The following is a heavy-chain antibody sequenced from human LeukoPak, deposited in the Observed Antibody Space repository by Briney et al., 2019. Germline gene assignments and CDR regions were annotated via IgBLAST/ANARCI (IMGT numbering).Heavy chain of an antibody. CDR2: ISDDGSRQ. J-gene: IGHJ4*02. Sequence: GRSLRLSCAATGFTFSNYAIHWGRQAPGKGLEWVAFISDDGSRQHYADSVKGRFTISRDNSKNTLNLQMNSLRAEDTAVYYCVKDRTGTYALDYWGQGTLVTVSS. D-gene: IGHD3-16*01. CDR3: VKDRTGTYALDY. CDR1: GFTFSNYA. V-gene: IGHV3-30-3*01.